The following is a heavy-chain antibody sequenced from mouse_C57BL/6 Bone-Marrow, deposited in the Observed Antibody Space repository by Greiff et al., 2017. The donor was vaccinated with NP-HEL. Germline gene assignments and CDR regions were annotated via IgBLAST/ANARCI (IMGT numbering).Heavy chain of an antibody. CDR2: ILPSIGRT. Sequence: VQLQQSGSELRSPGSSVKLSCKDFDSAVFPIAYMSWVRQKPGHGFEWIGGILPSIGRTIYGEKFEDKATSDADTLSNTAYLELNSLTSEDSAIYYCARNGLWWWFDVWGAGTTVTVSS. J-gene: IGHJ1*01. V-gene: IGHV15-2*01. D-gene: IGHD1-1*02. CDR1: DSAVFPIAY. CDR3: ARNGLWWWFDV.